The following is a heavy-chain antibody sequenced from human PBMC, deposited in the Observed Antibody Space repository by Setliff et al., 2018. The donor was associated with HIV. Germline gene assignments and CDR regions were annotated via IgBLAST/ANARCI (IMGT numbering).Heavy chain of an antibody. CDR2: IYHSGST. J-gene: IGHJ4*02. CDR3: ARGRGSSSSWPIDY. CDR1: GGSLSGYY. Sequence: SETLSLTCAVYGGSLSGYYWGWIRQPPGKGLEWIGNIYHSGSTYYNPSLKSRVTISVDTSKNQFSLKLSSVTAADTAVYFCARGRGSSSSWPIDYWGQGTLVTVSS. D-gene: IGHD6-13*01. V-gene: IGHV4-34*01.